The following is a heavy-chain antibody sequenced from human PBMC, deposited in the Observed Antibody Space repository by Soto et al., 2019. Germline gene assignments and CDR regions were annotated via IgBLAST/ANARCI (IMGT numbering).Heavy chain of an antibody. D-gene: IGHD3-16*01. J-gene: IGHJ5*02. CDR1: GCSIGSYY. Sequence: SETLSLTCTVSGCSIGSYYWSWIRQPPGKGLEWIGYIYYSGSTNYNPSLKSRVTISVDTSKNQFSLKLSSVTAADTAVYYCAKRLPDVENFPCFAHWARGTLVTVPS. V-gene: IGHV4-59*08. CDR3: AKRLPDVENFPCFAH. CDR2: IYYSGST.